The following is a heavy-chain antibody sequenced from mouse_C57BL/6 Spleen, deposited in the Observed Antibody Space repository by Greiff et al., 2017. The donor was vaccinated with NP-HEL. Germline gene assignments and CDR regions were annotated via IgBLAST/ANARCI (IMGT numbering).Heavy chain of an antibody. V-gene: IGHV10-3*01. D-gene: IGHD2-13*01. Sequence: EVQLVESGGGLVQPKGSLKLSCAASGFTFNTYAMHWVRQAPGKGLEWVARIRSKSSNYATYYADSVKDRFTISRDDSQSMLYLQMNNLKTDDSAMYYCVSYKSDSSYYAMDYWGQGTSVTVSA. CDR3: VSYKSDSSYYAMDY. CDR1: GFTFNTYA. J-gene: IGHJ4*01. CDR2: IRSKSSNYAT.